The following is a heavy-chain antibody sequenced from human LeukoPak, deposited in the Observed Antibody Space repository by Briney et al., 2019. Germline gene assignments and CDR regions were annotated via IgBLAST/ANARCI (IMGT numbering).Heavy chain of an antibody. V-gene: IGHV3-53*04. CDR2: IYSGGST. Sequence: GSLRLSCAASGFTVSSNYMSWVRQAPGKGLEWVSVIYSGGSTYYADSVKGRFTISRHNSKNTLYLQMNSLRAEDTAVYYCARDSNLGYYYGMDVWGQGTTVTVSS. J-gene: IGHJ6*02. CDR1: GFTVSSNY. CDR3: ARDSNLGYYYGMDV.